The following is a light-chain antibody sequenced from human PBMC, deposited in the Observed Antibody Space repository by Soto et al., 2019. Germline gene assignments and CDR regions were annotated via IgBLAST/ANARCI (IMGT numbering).Light chain of an antibody. CDR1: PSDVGASNY. CDR3: SSSAGTKNMV. CDR2: EVS. V-gene: IGLV2-8*01. J-gene: IGLJ2*01. Sequence: QSALTQPPSASGSPGQSVTISCTGTPSDVGASNYVSWYQQHPGKAPKLMISEVSKRPSGVHDRFSGSKSGNTASLTVSGLQAEDEADYYCSSSAGTKNMVFGAGTKVTVL.